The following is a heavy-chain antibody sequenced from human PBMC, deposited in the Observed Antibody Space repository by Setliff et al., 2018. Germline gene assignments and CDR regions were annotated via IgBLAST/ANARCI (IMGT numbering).Heavy chain of an antibody. CDR1: GYTFTIYA. V-gene: IGHV1-3*01. J-gene: IGHJ6*02. Sequence: ASVKVSCKASGYTFTIYAIHWVRQAPGQRLEWMGWINAGNGNTKYSQKFQGRVTITRDTSASTAYMELSSLRSEDTAVYYCAGTYYNFWSALDYYYYGMDVWGQGTTVTVSS. CDR2: INAGNGNT. D-gene: IGHD3-3*01. CDR3: AGTYYNFWSALDYYYYGMDV.